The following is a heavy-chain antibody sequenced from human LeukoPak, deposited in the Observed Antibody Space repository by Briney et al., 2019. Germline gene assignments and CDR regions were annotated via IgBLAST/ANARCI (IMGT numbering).Heavy chain of an antibody. CDR1: GFTFSGYS. J-gene: IGHJ4*02. CDR3: ARDQFFDY. CDR2: IDGSSGYI. V-gene: IGHV3-21*01. Sequence: GGSLRLSCAASGFTFSGYSMNWVRQAPGKGLEWLSSIDGSSGYIYHADSVKGRFTISRDNAKNSLYLQMNSLRDEDTAVYYCARDQFFDYWGQGTLVTVSS.